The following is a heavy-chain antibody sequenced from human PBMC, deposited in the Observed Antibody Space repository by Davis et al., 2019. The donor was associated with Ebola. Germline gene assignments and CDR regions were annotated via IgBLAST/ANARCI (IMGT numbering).Heavy chain of an antibody. CDR1: GFTFSPYW. V-gene: IGHV3-30*18. CDR3: AKDHRFIVAAVTGLDY. Sequence: GGSLRLSCAGSGFTFSPYWMSWVRQAPGKGLEWVAVISYDGRNKFYADSVKGRFTISRDNSKNTVYLQMDSLRAEDTAAYFCAKDHRFIVAAVTGLDYWGQGTPVTVSS. CDR2: ISYDGRNK. J-gene: IGHJ4*02. D-gene: IGHD5-12*01.